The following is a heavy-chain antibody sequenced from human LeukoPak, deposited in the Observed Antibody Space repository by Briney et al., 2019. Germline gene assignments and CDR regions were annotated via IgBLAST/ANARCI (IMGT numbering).Heavy chain of an antibody. J-gene: IGHJ3*02. Sequence: GGSLRLSCAASGFTFSSYGMHWVRQAPGKGLEWVAVIWYDGSNKYYADSVKGRFTISRDNSKNTLYLQMNSLRAEDTAVYYCAREYCSGGSCSDAFDIWGQGTMVTVSS. V-gene: IGHV3-33*01. D-gene: IGHD2-15*01. CDR3: AREYCSGGSCSDAFDI. CDR2: IWYDGSNK. CDR1: GFTFSSYG.